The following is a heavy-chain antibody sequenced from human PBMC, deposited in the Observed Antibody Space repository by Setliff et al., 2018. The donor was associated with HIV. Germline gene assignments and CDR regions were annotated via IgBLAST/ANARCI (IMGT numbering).Heavy chain of an antibody. CDR3: ASEGPDYLPLL. V-gene: IGHV4-39*01. J-gene: IGHJ4*02. CDR2: IFYSGTT. CDR1: GGSINDSRYY. Sequence: SETLSLTCTVSGGSINDSRYYWGWIRQSPGKGLELIGSIFYSGTTYYNPSLRSRVTISVDTSKNQFSLRLSSVTAADTSLYYCASEGPDYLPLLWGQGTLVTV. D-gene: IGHD3-10*01.